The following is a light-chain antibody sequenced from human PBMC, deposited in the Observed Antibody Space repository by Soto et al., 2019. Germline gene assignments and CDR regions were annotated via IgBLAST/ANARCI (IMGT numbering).Light chain of an antibody. V-gene: IGKV3-11*01. CDR2: DAS. CDR3: QQYNKWPPIT. CDR1: QSVSSY. Sequence: EIVLTESPATLSLSPGERATLSCRASQSVSSYLLWYQQKPGQAPRLLIYDASNRATGIPARFSGSGSETEFTLTISSLQSEDSATYYCQQYNKWPPITFGQGTRLEIK. J-gene: IGKJ5*01.